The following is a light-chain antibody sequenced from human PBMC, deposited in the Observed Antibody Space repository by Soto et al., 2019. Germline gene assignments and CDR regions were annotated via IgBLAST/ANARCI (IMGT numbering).Light chain of an antibody. CDR1: QCGGSDF. CDR3: QQYGSLSWA. V-gene: IGKV3-20*01. CDR2: GAS. Sequence: VFTQSTGTLSLSPRERATLSCRASQCGGSDFLAWYQQRPGQPPRILIFGASGRATGIPDRFSGSGSGTDFTLTISRLEPEDFAVYYCQQYGSLSWAFGQGTKVDI. J-gene: IGKJ1*01.